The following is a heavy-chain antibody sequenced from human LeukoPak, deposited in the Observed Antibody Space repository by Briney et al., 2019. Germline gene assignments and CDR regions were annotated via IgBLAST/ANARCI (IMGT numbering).Heavy chain of an antibody. CDR3: ARAGGSVKPFDY. CDR2: IYSGGTT. CDR1: GFTVSSNY. V-gene: IGHV3-53*01. Sequence: GGSLRLSCAASGFTVSSNYMNWVRQAPGKGLEWVSVIYSGGTTYYADSVRGRFTISRDNSKNTLYLQMNSLRAEDTAVYYCARAGGSVKPFDYWGQGTLVTVSS. D-gene: IGHD5/OR15-5a*01. J-gene: IGHJ4*02.